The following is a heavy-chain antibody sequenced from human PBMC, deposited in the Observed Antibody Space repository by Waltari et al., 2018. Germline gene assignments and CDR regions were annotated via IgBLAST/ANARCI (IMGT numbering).Heavy chain of an antibody. J-gene: IGHJ3*02. CDR2: ISSSSSYI. Sequence: EVQLVESGGGLVKPGGSLRLSCAASGFTFSSYSMNWVRQAPGKGVEWVSSISSSSSYIYYADSVKGRFTISRDNAKNSLYLQMNSLRAEDTAVYYCAREDSSYGSAFDIWGQGTMVTVSS. V-gene: IGHV3-21*01. CDR3: AREDSSYGSAFDI. D-gene: IGHD3-10*01. CDR1: GFTFSSYS.